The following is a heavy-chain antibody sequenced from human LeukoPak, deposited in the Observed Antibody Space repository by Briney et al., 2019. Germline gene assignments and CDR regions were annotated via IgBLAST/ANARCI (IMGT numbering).Heavy chain of an antibody. Sequence: PETLSLTCTVSGGSISSYYWSWIRQPPGKGLEWIGYIYYSGSTKYNPSLKSRVTISVNTSKNQFSLKLSSVTAADTAVYYCARGGWYYDSWGQGTLVTVSS. CDR3: ARGGWYYDS. D-gene: IGHD6-19*01. V-gene: IGHV4-59*01. J-gene: IGHJ5*01. CDR1: GGSISSYY. CDR2: IYYSGST.